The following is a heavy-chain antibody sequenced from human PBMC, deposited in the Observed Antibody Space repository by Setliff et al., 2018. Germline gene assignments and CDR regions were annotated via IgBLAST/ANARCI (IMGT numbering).Heavy chain of an antibody. V-gene: IGHV4-39*01. CDR2: MYYSGST. Sequence: TLETLSLTCSVSGGSISSGSYYWGWIRQSPGKGLEWIGSMYYSGSTYYNPSLKGRVTLSVDTTKNQFSLKLTSMTAADTAVYFCARHLLVQGTYHFDYWGQGSPVTVSS. CDR3: ARHLLVQGTYHFDY. J-gene: IGHJ4*02. CDR1: GGSISSGSYY. D-gene: IGHD3-10*01.